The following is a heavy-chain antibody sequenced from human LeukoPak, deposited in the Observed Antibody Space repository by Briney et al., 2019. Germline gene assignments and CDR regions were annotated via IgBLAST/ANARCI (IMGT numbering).Heavy chain of an antibody. CDR2: IYYSGST. CDR1: GGSISSHY. D-gene: IGHD3-3*01. CDR3: ARARPNPYDFWSGYPGGFDY. V-gene: IGHV4-59*11. J-gene: IGHJ4*02. Sequence: SETLSLTCTVSGGSISSHYWSWIRQPPGKGLEGIGYIYYSGSTNYNPSLKSRVTISVDTSKNQFSLKLSSVTAADTAVYYCARARPNPYDFWSGYPGGFDYWGQGTLVTVSS.